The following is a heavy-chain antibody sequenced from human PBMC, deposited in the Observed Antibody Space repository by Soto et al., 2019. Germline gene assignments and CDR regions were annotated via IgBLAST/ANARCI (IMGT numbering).Heavy chain of an antibody. Sequence: SVKVSCKASGGTFSSYAISWVRQAPGQGLEWMGGIIPIFGTANYAQKFQGRVTITADESTSTAYMELSSLRSEDTAVYYCASGYCSSTSSRYYYYGMDVWGQGTTVTVSS. CDR1: GGTFSSYA. D-gene: IGHD2-2*01. CDR2: IIPIFGTA. CDR3: ASGYCSSTSSRYYYYGMDV. J-gene: IGHJ6*02. V-gene: IGHV1-69*13.